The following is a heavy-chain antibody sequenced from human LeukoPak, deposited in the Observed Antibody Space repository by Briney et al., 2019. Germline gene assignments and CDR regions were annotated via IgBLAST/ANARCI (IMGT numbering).Heavy chain of an antibody. J-gene: IGHJ6*03. CDR3: ARESKGVYYYYYMDV. Sequence: PGGSLRLSCAASGFNFSSYEMNWVRQAPGKGLEWVSYISSSGSIIYYVDSVKGRFTISRDNAKNSLYLQMNSLRAEDTAVYYCARESKGVYYYYYMDVWGKGTTVTISS. CDR1: GFNFSSYE. D-gene: IGHD3-16*01. CDR2: ISSSGSII. V-gene: IGHV3-48*03.